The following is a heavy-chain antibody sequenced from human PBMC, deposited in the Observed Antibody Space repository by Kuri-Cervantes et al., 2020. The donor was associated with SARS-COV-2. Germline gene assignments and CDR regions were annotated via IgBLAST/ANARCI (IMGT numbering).Heavy chain of an antibody. CDR1: GGSISSGDYY. D-gene: IGHD3-3*01. J-gene: IGHJ5*02. Sequence: SETLSLTCTVSGGSISSGDYYWSWIRQPPGKGLEWIGYIYYSGSTYYNPSLKSRVTISVDTSKNQFSLKLSSVTAADTAVYYCARDQRVFGVAPGIWFDPWGQGTLVTVSS. CDR2: IYYSGST. V-gene: IGHV4-30-4*01. CDR3: ARDQRVFGVAPGIWFDP.